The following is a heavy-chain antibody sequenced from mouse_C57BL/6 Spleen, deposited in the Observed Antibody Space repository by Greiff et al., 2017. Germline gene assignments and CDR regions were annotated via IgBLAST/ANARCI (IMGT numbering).Heavy chain of an antibody. Sequence: QVQLQQPGTELVKPGASVKLSCKASGYAFSSSWMNWVKQRPGKGLEWIGRIYPGDGDTNYNGKFKGKATLTADKSSSTAYMQLSSLTSEDSAVYFCARRSYYYGSGGYFDVWGTGTTVTVSS. D-gene: IGHD1-1*01. J-gene: IGHJ1*03. CDR1: GYAFSSSW. CDR3: ARRSYYYGSGGYFDV. CDR2: IYPGDGDT. V-gene: IGHV1-82*01.